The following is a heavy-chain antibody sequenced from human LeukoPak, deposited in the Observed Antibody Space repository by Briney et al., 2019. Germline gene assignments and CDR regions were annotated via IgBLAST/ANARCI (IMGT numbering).Heavy chain of an antibody. CDR2: IYSGDSDT. V-gene: IGHV5-51*01. D-gene: IGHD3-16*01. CDR1: GYTFTNYW. CDR3: ARPLTILGGVATRSDY. J-gene: IGHJ4*02. Sequence: GESLKISCKGSGYTFTNYWIGWVRQMPGKGLEWMGVIYSGDSDTRYSPSFQGQVTIPADKSISTAYLQWSSLEASDTAMYYCARPLTILGGVATRSDYWGQGTLVTVSS.